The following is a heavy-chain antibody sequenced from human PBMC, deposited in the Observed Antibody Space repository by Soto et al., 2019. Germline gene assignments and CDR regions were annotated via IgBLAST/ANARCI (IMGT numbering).Heavy chain of an antibody. J-gene: IGHJ6*02. CDR1: GGSISSSSYY. CDR3: ASNVILEVQAAPKHYYSVMAV. D-gene: IGHD2-2*01. Sequence: SETLSLTCTVSGGSISSSSYYWGWIRQPPGKGLEWIGSIYYSGSTYYNPSLKSRVTISVDTSKNQFSLKLSSVTAADTAVYYCASNVILEVQAAPKHYYSVMAVWGQGTTVPVSS. V-gene: IGHV4-39*01. CDR2: IYYSGST.